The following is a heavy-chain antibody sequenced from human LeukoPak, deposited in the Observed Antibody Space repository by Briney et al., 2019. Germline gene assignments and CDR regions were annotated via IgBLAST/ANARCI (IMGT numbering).Heavy chain of an antibody. D-gene: IGHD3-3*01. CDR1: GFTFNSYA. Sequence: GGSLSLSCAASGFTFNSYAMSWVRQAPGKGLEWVSAIGGSGGSTYYADSVKGRFTISRDNSKNTLYLQMNSLRAEDTAVYYCAKDLSYDFWSGYSLDYWGQGTLVTVSS. V-gene: IGHV3-23*01. CDR3: AKDLSYDFWSGYSLDY. CDR2: IGGSGGST. J-gene: IGHJ4*02.